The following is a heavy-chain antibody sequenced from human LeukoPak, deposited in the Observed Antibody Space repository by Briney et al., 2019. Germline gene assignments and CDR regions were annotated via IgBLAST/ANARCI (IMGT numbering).Heavy chain of an antibody. CDR2: INPKSGIT. J-gene: IGHJ4*02. CDR1: GFTFTTYN. D-gene: IGHD3-16*02. CDR3: ARDLYDYVWGSYRALDY. V-gene: IGHV1-2*02. Sequence: ASVKVSCKASGFTFTTYNMHWMRQAPGQGLEWMGWINPKSGITNYAQKFQGRVTMTRDTSISTAYMELSRLRSDDTAVYYCARDLYDYVWGSYRALDYWGQGTLVTVSS.